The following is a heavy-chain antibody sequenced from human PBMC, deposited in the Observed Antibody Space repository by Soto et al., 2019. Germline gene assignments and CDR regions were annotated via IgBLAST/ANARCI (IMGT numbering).Heavy chain of an antibody. J-gene: IGHJ3*02. CDR3: AKATATGGGAFEI. Sequence: PGGSLRLSCAVSGFIWSSYDMSWVRQAPGKGLEWVSTILVGGSTHYEDSVKGRFTTSRDTSKNTVYLQMNSLTAGDTAVYYCAKATATGGGAFEICGQGTMVTVSS. D-gene: IGHD2-8*02. CDR1: GFIWSSYD. CDR2: ILVGGST. V-gene: IGHV3-23*01.